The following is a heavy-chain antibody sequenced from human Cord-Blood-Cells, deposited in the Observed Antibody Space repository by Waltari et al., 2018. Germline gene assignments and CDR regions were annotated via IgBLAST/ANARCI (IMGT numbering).Heavy chain of an antibody. CDR2: INPNSGGT. D-gene: IGHD3-22*01. CDR3: ARTLRTMSGVRNGMDV. CDR1: GYTFTGYY. J-gene: IGHJ6*02. Sequence: QVQLVQSGAEVKKHGASVKVSCKASGYTFTGYYMHWVRQAPGQGLEWMGWINPNSGGTNYAQKFQGRVTMTRDTSISTAYMELSRLRSDDTAVYYCARTLRTMSGVRNGMDVWGQGTTVTVSS. V-gene: IGHV1-2*02.